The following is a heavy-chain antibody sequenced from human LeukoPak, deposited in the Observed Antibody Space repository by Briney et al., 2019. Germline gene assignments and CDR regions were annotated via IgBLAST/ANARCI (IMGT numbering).Heavy chain of an antibody. CDR2: ISSSGSTL. J-gene: IGHJ5*02. CDR1: RFTFSDYY. V-gene: IGHV3-11*04. D-gene: IGHD4-23*01. Sequence: PGGSLRLSCAASRFTFSDYYMSWIRQAPGKGLEWVSYISSSGSTLYYADSVKGRFTISRDNAKNSLYLQMNSLRAEATAVYYCARVEGRSYGGNSAWFDPWGQGTLVTVSS. CDR3: ARVEGRSYGGNSAWFDP.